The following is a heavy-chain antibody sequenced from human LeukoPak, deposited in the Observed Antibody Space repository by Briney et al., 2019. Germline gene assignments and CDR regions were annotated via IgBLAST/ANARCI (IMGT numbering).Heavy chain of an antibody. Sequence: PGGSLRLSCAASGFTFSTYAMSWVRQAPGKGLEWVSAIRGSGGSTYYADSVKGRLTISRDNSKNTLYLQMNSLRAEDTAVYYCAKDDHGGSGWRDYFDYWGQGTLVTVSS. CDR1: GFTFSTYA. CDR3: AKDDHGGSGWRDYFDY. V-gene: IGHV3-23*01. D-gene: IGHD6-19*01. J-gene: IGHJ4*02. CDR2: IRGSGGST.